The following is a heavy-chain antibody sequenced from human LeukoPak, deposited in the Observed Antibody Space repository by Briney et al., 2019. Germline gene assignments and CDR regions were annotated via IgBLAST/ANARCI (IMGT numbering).Heavy chain of an antibody. J-gene: IGHJ4*02. CDR3: AKVPYSGYYDSGGYYYYFDY. Sequence: GGSLRLSCAASGFTFRSYEMNWVRQAPGKGLEWVSYISSSGSTIFYADSVKGRFTISRDNAKNSLYLQMNSLRAEDTAVYYCAKVPYSGYYDSGGYYYYFDYWGQGTLVTVSS. CDR1: GFTFRSYE. CDR2: ISSSGSTI. V-gene: IGHV3-48*03. D-gene: IGHD3-22*01.